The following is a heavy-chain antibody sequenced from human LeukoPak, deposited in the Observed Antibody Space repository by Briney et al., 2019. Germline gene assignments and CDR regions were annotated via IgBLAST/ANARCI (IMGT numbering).Heavy chain of an antibody. CDR1: GFTFSSYG. Sequence: PGGSLRLSCAASGFTFSSYGMHWVRQAPGKGLEWVAVISYDGSNKYYADSVKGRFTISRDNSKNTLYLQMNSLRAEDTAVYYCAKDFGSSSRIDAFDIWGQGTMVTVSS. V-gene: IGHV3-30*18. J-gene: IGHJ3*02. D-gene: IGHD6-6*01. CDR3: AKDFGSSSRIDAFDI. CDR2: ISYDGSNK.